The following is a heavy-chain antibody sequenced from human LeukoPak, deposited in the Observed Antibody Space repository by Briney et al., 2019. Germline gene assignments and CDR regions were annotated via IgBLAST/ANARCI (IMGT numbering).Heavy chain of an antibody. CDR1: GGSMTSYC. V-gene: IGHV4-59*01. Sequence: SETLSLTCGVSGGSMTSYCWSWIRQPPGKGLEWIGYIYYSGSTNYNPSLKSRVTISVDTSKNQFSLKLSSVTAADTAVYYCARGIRLSGSYTPHFDYWGQGTLATVSS. CDR2: IYYSGST. D-gene: IGHD1-26*01. J-gene: IGHJ4*02. CDR3: ARGIRLSGSYTPHFDY.